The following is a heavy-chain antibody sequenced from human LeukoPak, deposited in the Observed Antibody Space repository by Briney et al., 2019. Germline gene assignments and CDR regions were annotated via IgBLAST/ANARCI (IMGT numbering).Heavy chain of an antibody. Sequence: GGTLRLSCAGSGFTFSSYGMSWVRQGPGKGLEWVSHISGSGDSTYYADSVKGRFTISRDNSKNTLYLQLNSLRAKDTAVYYCAKGLYSSSWYRYYYYYMDVWGKGTTVTVSS. CDR3: AKGLYSSSWYRYYYYYMDV. CDR1: GFTFSSYG. J-gene: IGHJ6*03. D-gene: IGHD6-13*01. CDR2: ISGSGDST. V-gene: IGHV3-23*01.